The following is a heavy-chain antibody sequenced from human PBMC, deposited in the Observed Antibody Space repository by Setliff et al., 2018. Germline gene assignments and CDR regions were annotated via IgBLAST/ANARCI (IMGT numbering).Heavy chain of an antibody. Sequence: PGGSLRLSCVVSGLIVSDIHMTWVRQTPGKGLEWLSVIYNSDSTYYTDSVKGRFTISRDNAKNTLYLQMNSLRAEDTAVFYCVAVRWNYPTVWGQGTLVTVSS. V-gene: IGHV3-53*01. CDR3: VAVRWNYPTV. J-gene: IGHJ4*02. CDR2: IYNSDST. D-gene: IGHD1-7*01. CDR1: GLIVSDIH.